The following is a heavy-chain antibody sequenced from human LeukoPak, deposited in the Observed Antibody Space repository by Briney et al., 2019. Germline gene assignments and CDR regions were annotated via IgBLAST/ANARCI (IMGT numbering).Heavy chain of an antibody. D-gene: IGHD6-13*01. CDR3: ASASSHRIAAGGDY. J-gene: IGHJ4*02. CDR1: GFTFRNYW. CDR2: INSDGSSR. V-gene: IGHV3-74*01. Sequence: GGSLRLSCAATGFTFRNYWMHWVRQAPGKGLVWVSRINSDGSSRNYADSVKGRFTISRDNAKNTLYLQMNSLRAEDTAVYYCASASSHRIAAGGDYWGQGTLVTVSS.